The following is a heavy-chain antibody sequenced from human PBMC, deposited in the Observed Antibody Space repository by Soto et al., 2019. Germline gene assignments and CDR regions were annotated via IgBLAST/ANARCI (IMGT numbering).Heavy chain of an antibody. Sequence: QVQLVQSGGGVVQPGRSRRLSCAGSGFTFSSDGIHWVRQAPGKGLEWVARISYDGGNGKYTESVKDRFTISRDDSHNVAYLQMSSLRTEDTAMYYCAKDRYSGTYPTDFDYWGQGSLVTVSS. J-gene: IGHJ4*02. D-gene: IGHD1-26*01. CDR1: GFTFSSDG. V-gene: IGHV3-30*18. CDR2: ISYDGGNG. CDR3: AKDRYSGTYPTDFDY.